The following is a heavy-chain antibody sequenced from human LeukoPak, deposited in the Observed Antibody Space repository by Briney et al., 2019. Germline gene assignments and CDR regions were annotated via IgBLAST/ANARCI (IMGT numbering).Heavy chain of an antibody. J-gene: IGHJ6*03. V-gene: IGHV3-30*02. CDR2: IRYDGSNK. D-gene: IGHD2-2*01. CDR3: AKWGGGSRSGANNNMDV. CDR1: GFTFSSYG. Sequence: TGGSLRLSCAASGFTFSSYGMHWVRQAPGKGLEWVAFIRYDGSNKYYADSVKGRFTISRDNSKNTLYLQMHSLRAEDTAVYYCAKWGGGSRSGANNNMDVWGKGTTVTVSS.